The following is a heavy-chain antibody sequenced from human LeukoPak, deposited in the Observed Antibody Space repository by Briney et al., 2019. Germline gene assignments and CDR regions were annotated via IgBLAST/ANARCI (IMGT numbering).Heavy chain of an antibody. J-gene: IGHJ4*02. V-gene: IGHV3-64*01. CDR1: GFTFSNYA. Sequence: GGLRLSCAASGFTFSNYAMYWVRQAPGRGLEYVSAISTNGGSTDYANSVKGRFTISRDNSDNRVFLQMGTLRAEDMAVYYCARGGYYDSSGSFDYWGQGILVTVSS. CDR2: ISTNGGST. CDR3: ARGGYYDSSGSFDY. D-gene: IGHD3-22*01.